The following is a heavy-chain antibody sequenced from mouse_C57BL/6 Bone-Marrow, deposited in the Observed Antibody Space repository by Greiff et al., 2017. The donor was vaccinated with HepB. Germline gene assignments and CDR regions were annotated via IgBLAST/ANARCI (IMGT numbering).Heavy chain of an antibody. CDR1: GFTFTDYY. Sequence: EVQLVESGGGLVQPGGSLSLSCAASGFTFTDYYMSWVRQPPGKALEWLGFIRNKANGYTTEYSASVKGRFTISRDNSQSILYLQMNAVRAEDSATYYCARYGRNLAWFAYWGQGTLVTVSA. D-gene: IGHD2-1*01. V-gene: IGHV7-3*01. CDR3: ARYGRNLAWFAY. CDR2: IRNKANGYTT. J-gene: IGHJ3*01.